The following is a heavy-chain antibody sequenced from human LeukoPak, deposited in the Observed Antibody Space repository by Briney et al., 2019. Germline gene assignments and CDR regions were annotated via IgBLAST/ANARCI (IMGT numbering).Heavy chain of an antibody. CDR1: GFTFSSYE. D-gene: IGHD5-24*01. J-gene: IGHJ4*02. V-gene: IGHV3-48*03. Sequence: GGSLRLSCAASGFTFSSYEMNWVRQAPGKGLEWVSYISSSGSTIYYADSVKGRFTISRDNSKNTLYLQMNSLRAEDTAVYYCAKLDGYNFPFAIFDYWGQGTLVTVSS. CDR3: AKLDGYNFPFAIFDY. CDR2: ISSSGSTI.